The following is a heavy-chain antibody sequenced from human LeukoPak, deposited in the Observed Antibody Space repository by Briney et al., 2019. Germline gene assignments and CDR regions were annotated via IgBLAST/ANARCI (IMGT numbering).Heavy chain of an antibody. J-gene: IGHJ1*01. CDR1: GGTFSSYA. V-gene: IGHV1-8*02. CDR2: MNPNSGNT. CDR3: ARGLDYYDSSDDFQH. D-gene: IGHD3-22*01. Sequence: ASVKVSCKASGGTFSSYAISWVRQAPGQGLEWMGWMNPNSGNTGYAQKFQGRVTMTRNTSISTAYMELSSLRSEDTAVYYCARGLDYYDSSDDFQHWGQGTLVTVSS.